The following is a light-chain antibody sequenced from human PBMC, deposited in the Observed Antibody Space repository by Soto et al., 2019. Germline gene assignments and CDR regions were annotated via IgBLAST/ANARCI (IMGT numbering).Light chain of an antibody. CDR2: ENN. CDR3: GTWDHSVSGYV. Sequence: QSVLTQSPSVSAAPVQQVTISCSGSSSNIGNNYVSWFQHLPGATPKLLIYENNRRPTGIPDRFSGSKSATSATLGITGLQTGDEADYYCGTWDHSVSGYVFGTGTKVTVL. V-gene: IGLV1-51*02. J-gene: IGLJ1*01. CDR1: SSNIGNNY.